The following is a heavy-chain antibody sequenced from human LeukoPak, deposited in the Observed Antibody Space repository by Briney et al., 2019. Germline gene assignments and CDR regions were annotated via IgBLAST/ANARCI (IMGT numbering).Heavy chain of an antibody. D-gene: IGHD3-10*01. CDR3: ARIHLGHYYGSGSYSE. CDR1: GGSISSGSYY. Sequence: SETLSLTCTVSGGSISSGSYYWSWIRQPAGKGLEWIGRIYTSGSTNYNPSLKSRVTISVDTSKNQFSLKLSSVTAADTAVYYCARIHLGHYYGSGSYSEWGQGTLVTVSS. V-gene: IGHV4-61*02. CDR2: IYTSGST. J-gene: IGHJ4*02.